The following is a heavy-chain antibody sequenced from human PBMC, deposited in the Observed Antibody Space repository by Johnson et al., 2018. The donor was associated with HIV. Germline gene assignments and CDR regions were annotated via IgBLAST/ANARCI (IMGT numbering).Heavy chain of an antibody. CDR1: GFTFRNYA. V-gene: IGHV3-30*02. J-gene: IGHJ3*02. CDR3: ARDRGYWDAFDI. CDR2: IRSDGSNK. D-gene: IGHD3-22*01. Sequence: QVLLVESGGGVVQPGGSLRLSCAASGFTFRNYAMHWVRQAPGKGLEWVAFIRSDGSNKSYADSVKGRFTISRDNAKNSLYLQMNSLRAEDTAVYYCARDRGYWDAFDIWGQGTMVTVSS.